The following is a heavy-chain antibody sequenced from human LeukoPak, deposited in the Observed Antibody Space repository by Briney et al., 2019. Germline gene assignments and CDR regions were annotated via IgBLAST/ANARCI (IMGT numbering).Heavy chain of an antibody. CDR3: AKDIQNYYYYGMDV. Sequence: GGSLRLSCAGSRFTFSSYSMNWVRQAPGKGLEWVSYADSVKGRFTISRDNAKNSLYLQMNSLRGEDTAVYYCAKDIQNYYYYGMDVWGQGTTVTVSS. D-gene: IGHD2-21*01. CDR1: RFTFSSYS. J-gene: IGHJ6*02. V-gene: IGHV3-48*01.